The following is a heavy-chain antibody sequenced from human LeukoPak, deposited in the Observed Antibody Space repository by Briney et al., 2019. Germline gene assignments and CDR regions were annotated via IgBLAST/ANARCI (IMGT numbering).Heavy chain of an antibody. Sequence: PSETLSLTCTASGGSLSSYYWSWIRQPPGKGLEWIGYIYYRGRTKYNPSLQSRVTISVDTSRNQFSLRLSSVTAADTAVYYCARQSDDLGYFQHWGQGTLVTVSS. CDR1: GGSLSSYY. D-gene: IGHD3-16*01. CDR3: ARQSDDLGYFQH. CDR2: IYYRGRT. J-gene: IGHJ1*01. V-gene: IGHV4-59*08.